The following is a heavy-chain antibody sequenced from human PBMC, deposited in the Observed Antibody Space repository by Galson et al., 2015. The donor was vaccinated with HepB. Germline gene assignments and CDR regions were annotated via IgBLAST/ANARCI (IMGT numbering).Heavy chain of an antibody. Sequence: SLRLSCAASGFTFSSYSMNWVRQAPGKGLEWVSSISSSSSYIYYADSVKGRFTISRDNAKNSLYLQMNSLRAEDTAVYYCARGLRYMVRGVTPPFDYWGQGTLVTVSS. CDR1: GFTFSSYS. D-gene: IGHD3-10*01. V-gene: IGHV3-21*01. CDR3: ARGLRYMVRGVTPPFDY. CDR2: ISSSSSYI. J-gene: IGHJ4*02.